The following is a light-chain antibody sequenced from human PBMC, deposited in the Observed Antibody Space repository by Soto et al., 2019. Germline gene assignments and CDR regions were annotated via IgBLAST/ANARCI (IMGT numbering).Light chain of an antibody. V-gene: IGKV3-11*01. J-gene: IGKJ4*01. Sequence: EIVLTQSPATLSLSPGERATLSCRASQSVSSYLAWYQQKPGQAPRLLIYDASNRATGIPARFSGSGSGTDLSLPISSLEPEDFAVYYCQQRSNWPPFGFGGGTKVEIK. CDR1: QSVSSY. CDR2: DAS. CDR3: QQRSNWPPFG.